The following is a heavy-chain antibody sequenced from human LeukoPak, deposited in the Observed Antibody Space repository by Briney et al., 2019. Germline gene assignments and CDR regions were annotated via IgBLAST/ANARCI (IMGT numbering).Heavy chain of an antibody. J-gene: IGHJ4*02. V-gene: IGHV4-31*03. CDR1: GGSISRGGYY. D-gene: IGHD3-10*01. Sequence: SETLSLTCTVSGGSISRGGYYWSWIRQHPGKGLEWIGYIYYSGSTYYNPSLKSRVTISVDTSKNQFSLKLSSVTAADTAVYYCARRYYGSGRSFDYWGQGTLVTVSS. CDR2: IYYSGST. CDR3: ARRYYGSGRSFDY.